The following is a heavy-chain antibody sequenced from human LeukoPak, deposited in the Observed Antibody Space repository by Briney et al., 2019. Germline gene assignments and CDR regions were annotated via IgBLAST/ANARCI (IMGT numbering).Heavy chain of an antibody. D-gene: IGHD6-6*01. CDR1: GFTFTTYT. J-gene: IGHJ3*02. V-gene: IGHV3-21*01. CDR2: IISRSSYI. CDR3: ARIYSSSSSRGAFDI. Sequence: GGALLLSCAASGFTFTTYTMNWVRQAPGKGLEGVSSIISRSSYIYYADSVKGRFTISRDNAKNSLYLQMNSLRAEDTAVYYCARIYSSSSSRGAFDIWGQGTMVTVSS.